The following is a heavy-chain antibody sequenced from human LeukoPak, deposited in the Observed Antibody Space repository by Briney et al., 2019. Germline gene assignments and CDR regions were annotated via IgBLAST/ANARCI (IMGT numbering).Heavy chain of an antibody. CDR3: AITLGARRLAY. D-gene: IGHD1-26*01. V-gene: IGHV4-34*01. CDR1: GGSFSGYY. Sequence: SETLSLTCAVYGGSFSGYYWSWIRQPPGKGLEWIGEINHSGSTNYNPSLKSRGTISVDTFKNQFSLKLSSVTAADTAVYYCAITLGARRLAYWGQGTLVTVSS. J-gene: IGHJ4*02. CDR2: INHSGST.